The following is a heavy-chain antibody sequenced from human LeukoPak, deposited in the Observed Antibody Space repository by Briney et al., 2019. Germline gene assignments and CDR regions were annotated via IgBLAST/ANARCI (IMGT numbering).Heavy chain of an antibody. Sequence: GGSLRLSCAASRFTFSSYAMSWVRQAPGKGLEWVSATSGGGAGTYYADSVKGRFTISRDNSKNTLYLQMYSLRAEDTAVYYCARLPAAINGYFDPWGQGTLVTVSS. CDR2: TSGGGAGT. CDR3: ARLPAAINGYFDP. V-gene: IGHV3-23*01. D-gene: IGHD2-2*01. CDR1: RFTFSSYA. J-gene: IGHJ5*02.